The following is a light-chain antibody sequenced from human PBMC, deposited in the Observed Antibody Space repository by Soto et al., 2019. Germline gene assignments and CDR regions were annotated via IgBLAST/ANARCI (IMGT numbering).Light chain of an antibody. J-gene: IGLJ3*02. Sequence: QSVLTQPTSASGTPGQRVTISCSGSSSNIGSNTVNWYQQLPGTAPKLLIYSNNQRPSGVPDRFSGSKSGTSASLAISGLQSEDEADYYCAAWDDSLNGRWVFGGGTKLTV. CDR1: SSNIGSNT. CDR2: SNN. V-gene: IGLV1-44*01. CDR3: AAWDDSLNGRWV.